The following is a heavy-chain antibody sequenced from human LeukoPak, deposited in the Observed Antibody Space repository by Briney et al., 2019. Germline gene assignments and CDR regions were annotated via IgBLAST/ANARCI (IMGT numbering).Heavy chain of an antibody. Sequence: GGSLRLSCAASGFSLSNYEMNWVRQAPGGGLEWVSYITSAANIKNYADSVKGRFTVSRDNARNSLYLEMNSLTAEDTDLYYCARETGLDALDIWGQGTAVTVS. V-gene: IGHV3-48*03. CDR1: GFSLSNYE. D-gene: IGHD3-10*01. CDR3: ARETGLDALDI. J-gene: IGHJ3*02. CDR2: ITSAANIK.